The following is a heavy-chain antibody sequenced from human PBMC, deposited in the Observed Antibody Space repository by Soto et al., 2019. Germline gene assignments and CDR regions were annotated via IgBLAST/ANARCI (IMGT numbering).Heavy chain of an antibody. D-gene: IGHD3-10*02. Sequence: PGGSLRLSCVGSGFIFSNSGMHWVRQTPGKGLEWVAFMSYDGSDTFYADSVKGRSTISRDNSKNTLFLHMSNLRAEDTAMYYCTIVRVADSALDHWGQGTLVTVSS. CDR3: TIVRVADSALDH. CDR2: MSYDGSDT. CDR1: GFIFSNSG. J-gene: IGHJ4*02. V-gene: IGHV3-30*02.